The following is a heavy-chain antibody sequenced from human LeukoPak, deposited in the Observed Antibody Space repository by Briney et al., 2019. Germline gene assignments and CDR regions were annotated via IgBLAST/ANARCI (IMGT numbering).Heavy chain of an antibody. Sequence: GGSLRLSCAASGFTFSSYSMNWVRQAPGKGLEWVSSISSSSSYIYYADSVKGRYTISRDNVKNSLYLQMNSLRAEDTAVYYCARDPSGSYSYWGQGTLVTVSS. CDR3: ARDPSGSYSY. J-gene: IGHJ4*02. CDR1: GFTFSSYS. CDR2: ISSSSSYI. D-gene: IGHD1-26*01. V-gene: IGHV3-21*03.